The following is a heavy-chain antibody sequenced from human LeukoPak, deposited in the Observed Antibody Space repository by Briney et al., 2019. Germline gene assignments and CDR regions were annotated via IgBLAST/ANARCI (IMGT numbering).Heavy chain of an antibody. Sequence: GGSLRLSCAASGFTVSSNYMSWVRQARGKGLEWVSVISGSGGNAYYADSVKGRFTISRDNSKNTLYLQINSLRSEDTAVYYCAKGGNTMVRGLITDWGQGTLVTVSS. CDR3: AKGGNTMVRGLITD. V-gene: IGHV3-23*01. CDR2: ISGSGGNA. J-gene: IGHJ4*02. D-gene: IGHD3-10*01. CDR1: GFTVSSNY.